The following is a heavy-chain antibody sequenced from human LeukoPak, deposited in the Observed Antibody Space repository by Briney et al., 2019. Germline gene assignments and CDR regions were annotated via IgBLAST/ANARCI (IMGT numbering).Heavy chain of an antibody. CDR3: AKASGGTLEWGAFDI. Sequence: GRSLRLSCAASGFTFDDYAMHWVRQAPGKGLEWVSGISWNSGSIGYADSVKGRFTISRDNAKNSLYLQMNSLRAEDMALYYCAKASGGTLEWGAFDIWGQGTMVTVSS. D-gene: IGHD3-3*01. CDR2: ISWNSGSI. J-gene: IGHJ3*02. V-gene: IGHV3-9*03. CDR1: GFTFDDYA.